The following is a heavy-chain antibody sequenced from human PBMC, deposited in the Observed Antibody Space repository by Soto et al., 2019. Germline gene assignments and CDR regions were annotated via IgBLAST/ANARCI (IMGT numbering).Heavy chain of an antibody. CDR2: LDAEDGET. Sequence: ASVKVSCKVSGYSLSDLSIHWVRQAPGKGLEWMGGLDAEDGETIYAQKLQGRGTMTEDTSTDTAYMELSSLTSEDTAMYYCATLPRTIERTPAAIWSFDSWGQGTLVTVS. D-gene: IGHD2-2*01. CDR3: ATLPRTIERTPAAIWSFDS. CDR1: GYSLSDLS. J-gene: IGHJ4*02. V-gene: IGHV1-24*01.